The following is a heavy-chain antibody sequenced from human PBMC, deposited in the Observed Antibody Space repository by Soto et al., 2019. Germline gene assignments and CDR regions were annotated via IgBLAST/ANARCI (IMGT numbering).Heavy chain of an antibody. V-gene: IGHV2-5*02. D-gene: IGHD2-21*01. CDR3: AHRRERTCGRDAVLEV. Sequence: QITLKESGPTLVKPTQTLTLTCIFSGFSLNTNGVGVGWIRQPPGKSLEWLALIYWDDDKRYSPSLKSRVTLTKHASKSQVILTMTKMDPADTATYECAHRRERTCGRDAVLEVWCQGPLVVASA. CDR2: IYWDDDK. CDR1: GFSLNTNGVG. J-gene: IGHJ3*01.